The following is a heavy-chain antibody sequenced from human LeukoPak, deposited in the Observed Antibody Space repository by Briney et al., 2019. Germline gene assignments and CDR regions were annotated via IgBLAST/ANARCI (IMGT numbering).Heavy chain of an antibody. CDR2: IYSGGST. V-gene: IGHV3-66*02. D-gene: IGHD6-13*01. J-gene: IGHJ6*02. CDR3: AREIAAAVPSGMDV. Sequence: GGSLRLSCAASGFTVSSKYMSWVRQAPGKGLEWVSVIYSGGSTYYADSVKGRFTISRDNSKNTLYLQMNSLRAEDTAVYYCAREIAAAVPSGMDVWGQGTTVTVSS. CDR1: GFTVSSKY.